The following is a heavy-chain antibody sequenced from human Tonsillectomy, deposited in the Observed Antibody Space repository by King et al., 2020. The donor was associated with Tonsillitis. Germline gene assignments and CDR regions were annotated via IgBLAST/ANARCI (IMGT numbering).Heavy chain of an antibody. D-gene: IGHD1-26*01. CDR2: ISYDGSSK. J-gene: IGHJ4*02. CDR1: GFTFRSYA. V-gene: IGHV3-30-3*01. Sequence: VQLVESGGGVVQPGRSLRLSCAASGFTFRSYAMHWVLQAPGKGLEWVAGISYDGSSKHYADSVKGRFTISRDNSKNTVYLQMNSLRAEETAVYYCARDKESGSFYGYFENWGQGALVTVSS. CDR3: ARDKESGSFYGYFEN.